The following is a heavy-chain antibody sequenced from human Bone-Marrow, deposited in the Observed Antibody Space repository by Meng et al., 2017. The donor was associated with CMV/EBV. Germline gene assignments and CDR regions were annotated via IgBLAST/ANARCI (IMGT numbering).Heavy chain of an antibody. Sequence: SLKISCAASGFLFDDYAMHWVRQAPGKGLEWVSGISWNSGSIGYADSVKGRFTISRDNAKNSLYLQMNSLRAEDTALYYCAKDNEGYCTNGVCYTFDYWGQGTLVTVSS. V-gene: IGHV3-9*01. D-gene: IGHD2-8*01. J-gene: IGHJ4*02. CDR3: AKDNEGYCTNGVCYTFDY. CDR2: ISWNSGSI. CDR1: GFLFDDYA.